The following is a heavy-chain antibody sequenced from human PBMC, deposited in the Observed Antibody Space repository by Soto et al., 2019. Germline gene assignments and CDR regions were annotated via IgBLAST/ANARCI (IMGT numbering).Heavy chain of an antibody. D-gene: IGHD2-15*01. Sequence: PAETLSLTCTVSGGSISSYYGSWIRQPPGKGLEWIGYIYYSGSTNYNPSLKSRVTISVDTSKNQFSLKLSSVTAADTAVYYCARMGGYCSGGSCYPTPGDYYMDVWGKGTTVTVSS. V-gene: IGHV4-59*08. J-gene: IGHJ6*03. CDR3: ARMGGYCSGGSCYPTPGDYYMDV. CDR1: GGSISSYY. CDR2: IYYSGST.